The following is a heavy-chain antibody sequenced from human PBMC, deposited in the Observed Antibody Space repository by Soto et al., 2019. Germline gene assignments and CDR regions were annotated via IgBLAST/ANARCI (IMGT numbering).Heavy chain of an antibody. CDR3: ARDPPSYYYDSSGYHYYFDY. V-gene: IGHV3-48*02. CDR1: GFTFSSYS. CDR2: ISSSSSTI. Sequence: GGSLRLSCAASGFTFSSYSMNWVRQAPGKGLEWVSYISSSSSTIYYADSVKGRFTISRDNAKNSLYLQMNSLRDEDTAVYYCARDPPSYYYDSSGYHYYFDYWGQGTLVTVSS. J-gene: IGHJ4*02. D-gene: IGHD3-22*01.